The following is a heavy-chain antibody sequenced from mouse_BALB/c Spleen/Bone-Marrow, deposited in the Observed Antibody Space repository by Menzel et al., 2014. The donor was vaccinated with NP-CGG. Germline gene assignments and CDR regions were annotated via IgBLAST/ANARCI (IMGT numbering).Heavy chain of an antibody. Sequence: QVTLKVSGAELMKPGASVKISCKATGYTFSSYWIEWVKQGPGHGLEWIGEILPGSDTSNYNEKFKGKAAFTADTSSNTAHRQLSSLTSEDSAVYYCARGLYGNYGEWGQGTSVTVFS. CDR2: ILPGSDTS. D-gene: IGHD2-1*01. CDR3: ARGLYGNYGE. V-gene: IGHV1-9*01. CDR1: GYTFSSYW. J-gene: IGHJ4*01.